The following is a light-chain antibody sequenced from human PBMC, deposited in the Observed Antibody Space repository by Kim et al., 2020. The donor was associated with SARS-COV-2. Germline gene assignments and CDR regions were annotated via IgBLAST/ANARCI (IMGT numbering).Light chain of an antibody. J-gene: IGLJ3*02. V-gene: IGLV1-40*01. CDR2: GNS. CDR3: QSYDSSLSGV. Sequence: GQRVTISCTGSSSNIGSCYDVHWYQQLPGTAPKLLIYGNSNRPSGVPDRFSGSKSGTSASLAITGLQAEDEADYYCQSYDSSLSGVFGGGTQLTVL. CDR1: SSNIGSCYD.